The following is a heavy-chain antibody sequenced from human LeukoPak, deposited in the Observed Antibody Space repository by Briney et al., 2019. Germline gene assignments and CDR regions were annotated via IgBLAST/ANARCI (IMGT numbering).Heavy chain of an antibody. D-gene: IGHD6-19*01. Sequence: PGGSLRLSCAASGFTFSSYLMSWVRQAPGKGLEWVANIKQDGSENYYVDSVKGRFTISRDNAKNSLYLQMNSLRAEDTAVYYCARNIAVAGDYFDYWGQGTLVTVSS. CDR1: GFTFSSYL. CDR3: ARNIAVAGDYFDY. V-gene: IGHV3-7*01. J-gene: IGHJ4*02. CDR2: IKQDGSEN.